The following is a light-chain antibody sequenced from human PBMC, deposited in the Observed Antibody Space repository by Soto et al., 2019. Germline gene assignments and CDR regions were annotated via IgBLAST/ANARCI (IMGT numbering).Light chain of an antibody. J-gene: IGLJ2*01. V-gene: IGLV2-14*01. Sequence: QSALTQPASVSGSPGQSITISCTGTSSDVGAYNFVSWYQQFPGKAPKLMIYEVSNRPSGVSDRFSGSKSGNTASLIISGLRPDDEADYYCSSQTASAPVLFGGGTKLTVL. CDR3: SSQTASAPVL. CDR2: EVS. CDR1: SSDVGAYNF.